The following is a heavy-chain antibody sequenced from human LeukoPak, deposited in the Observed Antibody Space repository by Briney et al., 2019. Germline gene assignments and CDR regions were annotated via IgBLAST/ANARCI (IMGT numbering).Heavy chain of an antibody. CDR2: ISTGGRTI. Sequence: PGGSLRLSCAVSGLTFSSYEMNWVRQAPGKGLEWISYISTGGRTIYYADSVKGRFTISRENAKNSLYLQMNSLRAEDTALYYCTREGLNAFDFWGQGTMVTVSS. D-gene: IGHD6-19*01. CDR3: TREGLNAFDF. J-gene: IGHJ3*01. V-gene: IGHV3-48*03. CDR1: GLTFSSYE.